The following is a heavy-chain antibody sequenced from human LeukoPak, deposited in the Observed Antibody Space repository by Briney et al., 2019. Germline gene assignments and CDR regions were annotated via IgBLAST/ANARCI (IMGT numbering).Heavy chain of an antibody. Sequence: PSETLSLTCAVYGGSFSGYYWSWIRQPPGKGLEWIGEINHSGSTNYNPSLKSRVTISVDTSKNQFSLKLSSVTAADTAVYYCARAGGLRYFDWLPSVWFDPWGQGTLVTVSS. CDR1: GGSFSGYY. CDR2: INHSGST. J-gene: IGHJ5*02. D-gene: IGHD3-9*01. CDR3: ARAGGLRYFDWLPSVWFDP. V-gene: IGHV4-34*01.